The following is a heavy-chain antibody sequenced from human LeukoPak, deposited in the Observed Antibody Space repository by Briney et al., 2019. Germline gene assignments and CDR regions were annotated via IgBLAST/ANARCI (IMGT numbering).Heavy chain of an antibody. J-gene: IGHJ6*02. CDR3: ARNRFYSMDV. V-gene: IGHV3-48*03. D-gene: IGHD2/OR15-2a*01. CDR2: ISSGGIGTI. CDR1: GFTFSSYE. Sequence: GGSLRLSCAASGFTFSSYEMNWVRQAPGKGLEWVSYISSGGIGTIYYADSVKGRFTISRDNAKKSLYLQMNNLRAEDTAVYYCARNRFYSMDVWGQGTTVTVSS.